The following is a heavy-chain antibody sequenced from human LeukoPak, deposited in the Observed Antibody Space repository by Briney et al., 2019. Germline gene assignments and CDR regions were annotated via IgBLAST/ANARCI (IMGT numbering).Heavy chain of an antibody. CDR1: GYTFTSYY. D-gene: IGHD6-19*01. Sequence: GASVKVSCKASGYTFTSYYMHWVRQAPGQGLEWMGIINPSGGSTSYAQKFQGRVTMTRDTSTSTVYMELNSLRAEDTAVYYCARDFHSRAVAGPREYYMDVWGKGTTVTVSS. CDR3: ARDFHSRAVAGPREYYMDV. J-gene: IGHJ6*03. CDR2: INPSGGST. V-gene: IGHV1-46*01.